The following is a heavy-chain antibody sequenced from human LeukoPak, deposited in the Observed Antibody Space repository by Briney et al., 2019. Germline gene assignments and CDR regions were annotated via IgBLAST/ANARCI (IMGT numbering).Heavy chain of an antibody. D-gene: IGHD3-3*01. J-gene: IGHJ6*03. CDR3: ARTGRYYDFWSGYQGYYYYYMDV. V-gene: IGHV4-4*07. Sequence: SETLSLTCTVSGGSISSYYWSWIRQPAGKGLEWIGRIYTSGSTNYNPSLKSRVTMSVDTSKNQFSLKLSSVTAADTAVYYCARTGRYYDFWSGYQGYYYYYMDVWGKGTTVTVSS. CDR2: IYTSGST. CDR1: GGSISSYY.